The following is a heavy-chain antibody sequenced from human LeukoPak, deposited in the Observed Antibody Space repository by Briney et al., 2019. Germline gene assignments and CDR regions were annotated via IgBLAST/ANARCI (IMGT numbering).Heavy chain of an antibody. CDR2: ISGSGGST. CDR3: AKEGRSSTSCSHGAFDY. Sequence: PGGSLRLSCAASGFTFSSYAMSWVRQAPGKGLEWVSAISGSGGSTYYADSVKGRFTISRDNSKNTLYLQMNSLRAEDTAVYYCAKEGRSSTSCSHGAFDYWGQGTLVTVSS. D-gene: IGHD2-2*01. CDR1: GFTFSSYA. J-gene: IGHJ4*02. V-gene: IGHV3-23*01.